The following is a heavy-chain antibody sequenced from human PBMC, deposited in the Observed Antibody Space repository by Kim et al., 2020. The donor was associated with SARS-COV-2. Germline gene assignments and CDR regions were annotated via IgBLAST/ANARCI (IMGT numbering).Heavy chain of an antibody. CDR2: IIPILGIA. D-gene: IGHD3-3*01. CDR1: GGTFSSYA. J-gene: IGHJ6*02. Sequence: SVKVSCKASGGTFSSYAISWVRQAPGQGLEWMGRIIPILGIANYAQKFQGRVTITADKSTSTAYMELSSLRSEDTTVYYCARDPSTYYDFWGSGYYGMDVWGQGTTVTVSS. CDR3: ARDPSTYYDFWGSGYYGMDV. V-gene: IGHV1-69*04.